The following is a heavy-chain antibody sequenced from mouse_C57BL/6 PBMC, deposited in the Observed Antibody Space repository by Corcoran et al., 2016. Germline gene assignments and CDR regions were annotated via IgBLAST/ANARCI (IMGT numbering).Heavy chain of an antibody. CDR3: ARSAYYSTSFDY. V-gene: IGHV1-26*01. CDR2: INPNNGGT. J-gene: IGHJ2*01. D-gene: IGHD2-5*01. Sequence: VQLKQSGAELVRPGASVKLSCKASGYTFTDYYMNWVKQSHGKSLEWIGDINPNNGGTSYNQKFKGKATLTVDKSSSTAYMELRSLTSEDSAVYYCARSAYYSTSFDYWGQGTTLTVSS. CDR1: GYTFTDYY.